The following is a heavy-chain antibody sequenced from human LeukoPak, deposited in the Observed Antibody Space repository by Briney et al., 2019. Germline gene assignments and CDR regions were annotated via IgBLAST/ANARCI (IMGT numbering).Heavy chain of an antibody. D-gene: IGHD3-9*01. CDR3: ARDGGWVLVTEIHY. CDR2: IHQSGNT. Sequence: SETLSLTCTVSGYSISDGYFYGWIRQSPGKGLEWIGTIHQSGNTYYNPSLESRVTISTDTSKNQFSLKLTSVSAADTAVYYCARDGGWVLVTEIHYWGQGILVTVSS. CDR1: GYSISDGYF. V-gene: IGHV4-38-2*02. J-gene: IGHJ4*02.